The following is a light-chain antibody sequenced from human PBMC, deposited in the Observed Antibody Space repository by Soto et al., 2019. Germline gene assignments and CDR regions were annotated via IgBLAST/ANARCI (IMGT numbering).Light chain of an antibody. J-gene: IGLJ1*01. CDR2: DVS. Sequence: QSVLTQPASVSGSPGQSITISCTGTSSDVGGYNYVSWYQQHPGKDPKLMIYDVSNRPSGVSNRFSGSKSGNTASLTISGLQAEDEADYYCSSYTSSSTLSYVFGTGTKVTVL. CDR1: SSDVGGYNY. V-gene: IGLV2-14*01. CDR3: SSYTSSSTLSYV.